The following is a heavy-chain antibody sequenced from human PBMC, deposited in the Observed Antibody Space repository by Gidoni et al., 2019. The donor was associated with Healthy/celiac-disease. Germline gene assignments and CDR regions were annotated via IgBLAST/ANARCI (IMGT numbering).Heavy chain of an antibody. CDR1: GFTFSNAW. J-gene: IGHJ4*02. CDR3: TTGDAYSSSWYQYFDY. Sequence: EVQLVESGGGLVKPGGSLRLSCAASGFTFSNAWMSWVRQAPGKGLEWVGRIKSKTDGGTTDYAAPVKGRFTISRDDSKNTLYLQMNSLKTEDTAVYYCTTGDAYSSSWYQYFDYWGQGTLVTVSS. D-gene: IGHD6-13*01. CDR2: IKSKTDGGTT. V-gene: IGHV3-15*01.